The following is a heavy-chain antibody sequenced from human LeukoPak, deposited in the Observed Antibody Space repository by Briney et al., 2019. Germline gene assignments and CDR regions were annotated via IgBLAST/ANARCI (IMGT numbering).Heavy chain of an antibody. D-gene: IGHD2-15*01. CDR2: IWYDGSNK. CDR1: GFTFSSYG. V-gene: IGHV3-33*01. Sequence: GRSLRLSCAASGFTFSSYGMRWVRQAPGKGLEWVAVIWYDGSNKYYADSVKGRFTISRDNSKNTLYLQMNSLRAEDTAVYYCAREEVVAATAWFDYWGQGTLVTVSS. J-gene: IGHJ4*02. CDR3: AREEVVAATAWFDY.